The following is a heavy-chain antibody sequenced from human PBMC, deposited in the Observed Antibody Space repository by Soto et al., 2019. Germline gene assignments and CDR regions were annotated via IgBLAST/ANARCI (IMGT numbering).Heavy chain of an antibody. V-gene: IGHV4-4*07. CDR3: ARDRAAAGSYAPFDY. J-gene: IGHJ4*02. D-gene: IGHD6-13*01. CDR1: GGSISSYY. Sequence: PSETLSLTCTVSGGSISSYYWSWIRQPAGKGLEWIGRIYTSGSTNYNPSLKSRVTMSVDTSKNQFSLKLSSVTAADTAVYYCARDRAAAGSYAPFDYWGQGTLVTVS. CDR2: IYTSGST.